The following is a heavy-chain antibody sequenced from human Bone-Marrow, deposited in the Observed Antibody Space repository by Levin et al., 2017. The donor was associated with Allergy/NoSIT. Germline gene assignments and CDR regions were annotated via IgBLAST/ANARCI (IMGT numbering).Heavy chain of an antibody. V-gene: IGHV6-1*01. Sequence: SETLSLTCAISGDSISSNTAAWSWIRQSPSRGFEWLGRTYFRSKWFYEYEVSVKSRISINADAAKNQFSLQLNSVTPEDAAVYYCVRSNINNWFDPWGQGILVIVSS. CDR1: GDSISSNTAA. CDR2: TYFRSKWFY. CDR3: VRSNINNWFDP. J-gene: IGHJ5*02. D-gene: IGHD2/OR15-2a*01.